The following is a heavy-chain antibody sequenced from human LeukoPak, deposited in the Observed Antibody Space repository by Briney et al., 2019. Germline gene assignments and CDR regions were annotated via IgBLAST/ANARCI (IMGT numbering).Heavy chain of an antibody. CDR2: IKQDGGEK. Sequence: GGSLRLSCAASGFIFSSYWVSWVRQAPGKGLQWVANIKQDGGEKYYVDSVKGRFTISRDNAKNSLYLQMYSLRAEDTAVYYCAGLNYYDSTGYYAYWGQGTLVTVSS. CDR3: AGLNYYDSTGYYAY. CDR1: GFIFSSYW. J-gene: IGHJ4*02. D-gene: IGHD3-22*01. V-gene: IGHV3-7*01.